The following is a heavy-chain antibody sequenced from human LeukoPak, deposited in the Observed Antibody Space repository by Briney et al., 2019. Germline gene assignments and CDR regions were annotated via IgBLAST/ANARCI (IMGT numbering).Heavy chain of an antibody. CDR1: GFTFSSYA. CDR2: ISYDGSNK. J-gene: IGHJ4*02. V-gene: IGHV3-30-3*01. CDR3: ARGSIAAAAVVDY. D-gene: IGHD6-13*01. Sequence: GGSLRLSCAASGFTFSSYATHWVRQAPGKGLEWVAVISYDGSNKYYADSVKGRFTISRDNSKNTLYLQMNSLRAEDTAVYYCARGSIAAAAVVDYWGQGTLVTVSS.